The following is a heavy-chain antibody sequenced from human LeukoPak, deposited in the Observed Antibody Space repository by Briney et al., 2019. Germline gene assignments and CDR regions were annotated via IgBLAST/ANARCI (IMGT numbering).Heavy chain of an antibody. Sequence: SETLSLTCAVYGGSFSGYYWSWIRQPPGKGLEWIGEINHSGSTNYNPSLKSRVTISVDTSKNQFSLKLSSVTAADTAVYYCTINGVADAFDIWGQGTMVTVSS. D-gene: IGHD3-3*01. CDR3: TINGVADAFDI. V-gene: IGHV4-34*01. CDR1: GGSFSGYY. J-gene: IGHJ3*02. CDR2: INHSGST.